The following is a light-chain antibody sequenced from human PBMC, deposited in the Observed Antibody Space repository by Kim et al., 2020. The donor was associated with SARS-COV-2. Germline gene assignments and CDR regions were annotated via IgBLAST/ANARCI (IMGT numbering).Light chain of an antibody. J-gene: IGKJ4*01. CDR2: GAS. V-gene: IGKV3-20*01. CDR1: QSVGRSY. CDR3: QQYGSSLFT. Sequence: SPGERATLTCRASQSVGRSYLTWYQQKPGQAPRLLIYGASSRATGIQDRFSGSGSRTDFTLTISRLEPEDFAVYYCQQYGSSLFTFGGGTKVDIK.